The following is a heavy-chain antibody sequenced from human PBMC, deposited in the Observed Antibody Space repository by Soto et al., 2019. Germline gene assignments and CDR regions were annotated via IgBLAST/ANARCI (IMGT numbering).Heavy chain of an antibody. J-gene: IGHJ6*02. CDR3: ARDRGYSGYDSPRYYYGMDV. D-gene: IGHD5-12*01. CDR2: IWFDGTNK. V-gene: IGHV3-33*01. CDR1: GFTFSSYG. Sequence: QVQLVESGGGVVQPGRSLRLSCAASGFTFSSYGMHWVRQAPGKGLEWVAVIWFDGTNKYYADSVKGRFTISRDNSKNTMYLQMNSLRGEDTAVYYCARDRGYSGYDSPRYYYGMDVWGQGTTVTVSS.